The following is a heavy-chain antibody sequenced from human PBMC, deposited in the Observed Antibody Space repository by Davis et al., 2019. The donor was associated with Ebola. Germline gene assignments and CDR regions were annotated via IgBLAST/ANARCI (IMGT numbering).Heavy chain of an antibody. J-gene: IGHJ6*02. CDR1: GFTFSSYA. D-gene: IGHD3-10*01. V-gene: IGHV3-23*01. CDR3: SREGSMVRGVIIDHYYGMDV. Sequence: GGSLRLSCAASGFTFSSYAMSCVRQAPGKGLEWVSAISGSGGSAYYADSVKGRFTISRDNDKNSLYLQMNSLRAEDTAVYYCSREGSMVRGVIIDHYYGMDVWGQGTTVTVSS. CDR2: ISGSGGSA.